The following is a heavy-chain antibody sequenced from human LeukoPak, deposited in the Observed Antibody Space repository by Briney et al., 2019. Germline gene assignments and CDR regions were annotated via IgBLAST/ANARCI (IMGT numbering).Heavy chain of an antibody. CDR2: ISGVGT. V-gene: IGHV3-23*01. J-gene: IGHJ1*01. CDR3: ARDPNGNYVGAFDFQR. D-gene: IGHD4-17*01. Sequence: GGSLRLSCAASGFTFTNYAMTWVRQAPGKGLGWVSSISGVGTYYADSVKGRFTISRDNYKNTLYLLMNSLRAEDTAIYYCARDPNGNYVGAFDFQRWGQGTLVTVSS. CDR1: GFTFTNYA.